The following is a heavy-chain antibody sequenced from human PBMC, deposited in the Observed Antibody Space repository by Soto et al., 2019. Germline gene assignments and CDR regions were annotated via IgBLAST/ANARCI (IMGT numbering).Heavy chain of an antibody. Sequence: GGSLILSCAASGFPFSSYGMHWVRQAPGKGLEWVAVIWYDGSNKYYADSEKGRFTISRDNSKNTLYLQMNSLRAEDTAVYYCARSVDTAMAGFDYWGQGTLVTVSS. CDR3: ARSVDTAMAGFDY. V-gene: IGHV3-33*01. D-gene: IGHD5-18*01. CDR1: GFPFSSYG. J-gene: IGHJ4*02. CDR2: IWYDGSNK.